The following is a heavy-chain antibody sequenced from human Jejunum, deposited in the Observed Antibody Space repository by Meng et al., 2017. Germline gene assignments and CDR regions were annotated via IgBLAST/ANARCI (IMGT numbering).Heavy chain of an antibody. D-gene: IGHD3-22*01. V-gene: IGHV4-4*02. CDR3: AKHGGYYQHY. Sequence: QLDLRVPGPGLVKPSGTISPTCTVSGDSITTNTYWRWVRQSPEKGLNWIGQIDQRGSPYYNPSLKSRVTMSVDKSKSQVSLQLTSVTAADTAVYYCAKHGGYYQHYWGQGTLVTVSS. CDR1: GDSITTNTY. CDR2: IDQRGSP. J-gene: IGHJ4*02.